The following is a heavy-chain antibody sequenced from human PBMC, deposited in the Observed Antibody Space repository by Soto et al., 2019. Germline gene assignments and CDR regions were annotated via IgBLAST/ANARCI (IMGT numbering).Heavy chain of an antibody. J-gene: IGHJ4*02. CDR3: AGSEATGLDY. D-gene: IGHD1-26*01. CDR2: AHHSGRT. CDR1: GGSMSSSIW. Sequence: QVQLQESGPGLVKPSGTLSLTCTVSGGSMSSSIWWNWVRQSPGKGLEWIGEAHHSGRTNYNPSLKSRVTISVDKSKNHFSLKLSSVTAADTAVYYCAGSEATGLDYWGQGTLVTVSS. V-gene: IGHV4-4*02.